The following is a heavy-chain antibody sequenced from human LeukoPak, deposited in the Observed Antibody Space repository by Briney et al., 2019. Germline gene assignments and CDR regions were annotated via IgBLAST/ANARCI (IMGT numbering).Heavy chain of an antibody. CDR3: AKDKEDYDYVWGSYRPPTGFDY. CDR1: GFSFSTYW. CDR2: ISASGGRT. V-gene: IGHV3-23*01. Sequence: GGSLRLSCAASGFSFSTYWMHWVRQAPGKGLEWVSSISASGGRTYHADSVKGRFTISRDNSKNTLYLQMNSLRAEDTAVYYCAKDKEDYDYVWGSYRPPTGFDYWGQGTLVTVSS. J-gene: IGHJ4*02. D-gene: IGHD3-16*02.